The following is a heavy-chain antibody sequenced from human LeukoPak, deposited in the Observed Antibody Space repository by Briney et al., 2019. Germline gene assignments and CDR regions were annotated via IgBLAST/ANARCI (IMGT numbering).Heavy chain of an antibody. V-gene: IGHV3-48*03. J-gene: IGHJ4*02. CDR3: AREAASCRGDCIDY. Sequence: GGSLRLSCSVSGFTFSDYEVNWVRQAPGKGLEWISYISSSGTSIYYANSVKGRFTVSRDNAKNTVHLQMNTLRAEDTALYYCAREAASCRGDCIDYWGQGTLVTVSS. CDR2: ISSSGTSI. CDR1: GFTFSDYE. D-gene: IGHD2-21*02.